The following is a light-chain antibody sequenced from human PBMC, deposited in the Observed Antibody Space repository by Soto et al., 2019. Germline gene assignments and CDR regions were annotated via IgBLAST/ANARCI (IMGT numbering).Light chain of an antibody. Sequence: DVQMTQSPSSLSASVGDRVTITCRASQSISTHLNWYQQKPGKAHNLLIYAASSLQSGVQSRFSGSGSGTDFTLTIRDVEPEDFAVYYCNQRQSWPRTVGQGTKVDI. V-gene: IGKV1-39*01. J-gene: IGKJ1*01. CDR3: NQRQSWPRT. CDR2: AAS. CDR1: QSISTH.